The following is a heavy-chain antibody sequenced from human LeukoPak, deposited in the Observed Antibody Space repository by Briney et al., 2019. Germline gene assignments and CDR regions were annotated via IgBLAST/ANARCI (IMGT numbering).Heavy chain of an antibody. V-gene: IGHV2-5*01. CDR3: AHSGMDYDFWSGPNYFDY. J-gene: IGHJ4*02. Sequence: SGPTLVKPTQTLTLTCTFSGFSLSTSGVGVGWIRQPPGKALEWLALIYWNDDKRYSPSLKSRLTITKDTSKNQVVLAMTNMDPVDTATYYCAHSGMDYDFWSGPNYFDYWGQGTLVTVSS. D-gene: IGHD3-3*01. CDR2: IYWNDDK. CDR1: GFSLSTSGVG.